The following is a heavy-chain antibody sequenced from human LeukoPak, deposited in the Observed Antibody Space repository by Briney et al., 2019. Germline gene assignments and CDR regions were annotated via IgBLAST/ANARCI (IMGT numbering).Heavy chain of an antibody. D-gene: IGHD3-22*01. V-gene: IGHV1-18*01. CDR1: GSPFTSYG. CDR3: AREMHYYDSSGPWRGYYFDY. CDR2: ISAYNGNT. J-gene: IGHJ4*02. Sequence: ASVKVSCXASGSPFTSYGISWVRQAPGQGLEWMGWISAYNGNTNYAQKLQGRVTITTDTSTNTAYMELRSLRSDDTAVYYCAREMHYYDSSGPWRGYYFDYWGQGTLGTVSS.